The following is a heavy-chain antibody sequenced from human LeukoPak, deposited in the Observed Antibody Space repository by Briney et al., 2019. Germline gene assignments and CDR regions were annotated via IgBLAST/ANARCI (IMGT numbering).Heavy chain of an antibody. CDR2: IYYTGTT. J-gene: IGHJ4*02. Sequence: ASETLSLTCTVSSASITNYYWSRIRQPPGKGLEYIGHIYYTGTTDYNPSLKSRVTMSVDTSKNQFSLSLISVTASDTAVYFCAGAPNQHYFDYWGQGTLVAVSS. V-gene: IGHV4-59*01. CDR1: SASITNYY. CDR3: AGAPNQHYFDY.